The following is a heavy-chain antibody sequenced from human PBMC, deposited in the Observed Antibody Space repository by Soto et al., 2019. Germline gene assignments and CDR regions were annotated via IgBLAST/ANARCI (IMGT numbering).Heavy chain of an antibody. CDR2: ISYDGSNK. Sequence: GVLRLSCAASGFTFSSYAMHWVRQAPGKGLEWVAVISYDGSNKYYADSVKGRFTISRDNSKNTLYLQMNSLRAEDTAVYYCARHPIVGATRAYFDYWGQGTLVTVSS. D-gene: IGHD1-26*01. J-gene: IGHJ4*02. V-gene: IGHV3-30-3*01. CDR3: ARHPIVGATRAYFDY. CDR1: GFTFSSYA.